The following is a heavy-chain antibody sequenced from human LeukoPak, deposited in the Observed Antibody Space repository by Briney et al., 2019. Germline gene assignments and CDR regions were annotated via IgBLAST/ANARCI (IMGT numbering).Heavy chain of an antibody. CDR1: GFTFDDYT. J-gene: IGHJ4*02. D-gene: IGHD3-22*01. Sequence: GGSLRLSCAASGFTFDDYTMHWVRQAPGKGLEWVSLISWDGGSTYYADSVKGRFTISRDNSKNSLYLQMNSLRTEDTALYYCAKDHGAYYYDSSGYYSEGIDYWGQGTLVTVSS. V-gene: IGHV3-43*01. CDR2: ISWDGGST. CDR3: AKDHGAYYYDSSGYYSEGIDY.